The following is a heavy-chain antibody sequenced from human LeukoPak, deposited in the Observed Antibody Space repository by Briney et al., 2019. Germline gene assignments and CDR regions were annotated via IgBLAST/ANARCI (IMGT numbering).Heavy chain of an antibody. CDR2: IYHSGST. CDR1: GGSISSSSYY. V-gene: IGHV4-39*07. D-gene: IGHD6-19*01. J-gene: IGHJ5*02. Sequence: SETLSLTCTVSGGSISSSSYYWGWIRQPPGKGLEWIGSIYHSGSTYYNPSLKSRVTISVDTSKNQFSLKLSSVTAADTAVYYCARDKQERIAVADKLNWFDPWGQGTLVTVSS. CDR3: ARDKQERIAVADKLNWFDP.